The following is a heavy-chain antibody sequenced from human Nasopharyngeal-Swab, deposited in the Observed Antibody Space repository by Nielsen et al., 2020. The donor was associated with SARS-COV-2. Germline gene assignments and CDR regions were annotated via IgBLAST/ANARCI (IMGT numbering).Heavy chain of an antibody. V-gene: IGHV4-39*02. J-gene: IGHJ4*02. CDR1: GGSISSSSYY. CDR3: ATDYRDFFDY. D-gene: IGHD4-11*01. CDR2: IYYSGST. Sequence: GSLRLSCTVSGGSISSSSYYWGWIRQPPGKGLEWIGSIYYSGSTYYNPSLKSRVTISVGTSKNQFSLKLSSVTAADTAVYYCATDYRDFFDYWGQGTLVTVSS.